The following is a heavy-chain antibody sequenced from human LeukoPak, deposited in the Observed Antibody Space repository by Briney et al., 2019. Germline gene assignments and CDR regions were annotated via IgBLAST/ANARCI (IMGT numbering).Heavy chain of an antibody. D-gene: IGHD6-13*01. CDR2: FDPEDGET. Sequence: LVKVSCKVSGYTLTELSMHWVRQAPGKGLEWMGGFDPEDGETIYAQKFQGRVTMTEDTSTDTAYMELSSLRSEDTAVYYCATDLAAAGTEVDYWGQGTLVTVSS. J-gene: IGHJ4*02. CDR1: GYTLTELS. CDR3: ATDLAAAGTEVDY. V-gene: IGHV1-24*01.